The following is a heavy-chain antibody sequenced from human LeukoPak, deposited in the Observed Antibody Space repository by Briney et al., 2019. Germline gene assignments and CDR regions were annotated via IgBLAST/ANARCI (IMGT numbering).Heavy chain of an antibody. D-gene: IGHD3-3*01. CDR1: XYTXTXXD. Sequence: VXVXCXXSXYTXTXXDRNGVGQAAGQGVGWMGWMNPNSGKTGYAQKFQGRGTITRKSAISTDYMEMSRLRDGEKAVYYCARGPPRAVLRFLEWLPANYYGMDVWGQGTTVTVSS. CDR3: ARGPPRAVLRFLEWLPANYYGMDV. CDR2: MNPNSGKT. J-gene: IGHJ6*02. V-gene: IGHV1-8*01.